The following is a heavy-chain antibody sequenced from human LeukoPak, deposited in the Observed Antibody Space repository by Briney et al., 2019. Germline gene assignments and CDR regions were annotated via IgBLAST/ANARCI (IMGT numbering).Heavy chain of an antibody. Sequence: PSETLSLTCTVSGGSISSYYWSWIRQSAGKGLEWIGRIYSSGSTDYNPSLKSRVTMSVDTSKIQFSLKLTSVTAADTAVYYCARVFEGGSGSYYPDYWGQGTLVTVSS. CDR3: ARVFEGGSGSYYPDY. V-gene: IGHV4-4*07. J-gene: IGHJ4*02. CDR2: IYSSGST. CDR1: GGSISSYY. D-gene: IGHD3-10*01.